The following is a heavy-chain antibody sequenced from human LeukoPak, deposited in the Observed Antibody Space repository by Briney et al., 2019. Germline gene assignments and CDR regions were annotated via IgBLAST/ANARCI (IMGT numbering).Heavy chain of an antibody. CDR1: GGTFSSYA. V-gene: IGHV1-69*13. Sequence: ASVKVSCKASGGTFSSYAISWVRQAPGQGLEWMGGIIPIFGTANYAQKFQGRVTITADESTSTAYMELSSLRSEDTAVYYCARLQGYSYGFGLDYWGQGTLVTVSS. J-gene: IGHJ4*02. CDR2: IIPIFGTA. D-gene: IGHD5-18*01. CDR3: ARLQGYSYGFGLDY.